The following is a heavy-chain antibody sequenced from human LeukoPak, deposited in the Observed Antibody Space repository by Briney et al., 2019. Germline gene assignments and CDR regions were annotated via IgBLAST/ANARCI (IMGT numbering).Heavy chain of an antibody. J-gene: IGHJ3*01. CDR2: INHSGST. CDR3: ASFDYDSSGQSDH. Sequence: GSLRLSCAASGFTFSSYAMSWIRQPPGKGLEWIGEINHSGSTNYNPSLKSRVTISVDTSKNQFSLKLSSVTAADTAVYYCASFDYDSSGQSDHWGQGTMVTVSS. CDR1: GFTFSSYA. D-gene: IGHD3-22*01. V-gene: IGHV4-34*01.